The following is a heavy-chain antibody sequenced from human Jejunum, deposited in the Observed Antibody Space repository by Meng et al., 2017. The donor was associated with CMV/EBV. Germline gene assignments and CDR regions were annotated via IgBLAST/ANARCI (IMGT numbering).Heavy chain of an antibody. V-gene: IGHV4-59*01. Sequence: VSGRAISTYSWSWIRQSPGEGLEWIGYVHHSGSTQYNPSLKSRVTMSIDTSKNQFSLKLRSVTAADTAVYYCARGGDISETTAYWGQGTLGTVSS. D-gene: IGHD6-19*01. J-gene: IGHJ4*02. CDR2: VHHSGST. CDR1: GRAISTYS. CDR3: ARGGDISETTAY.